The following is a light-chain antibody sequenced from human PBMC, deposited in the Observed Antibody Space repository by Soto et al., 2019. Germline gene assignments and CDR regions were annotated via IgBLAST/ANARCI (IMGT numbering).Light chain of an antibody. CDR3: QQFDSSVT. CDR1: QSVSSTF. J-gene: IGKJ1*01. V-gene: IGKV3-20*01. Sequence: EIVLTQSPGSLSLSPGERATLSCRASQSVSSTFFAWYQQRPGQAPRLLMYGASSRATGIPERFSGSESGTDFTLTIRRLEPEDFEVYYCQQFDSSVTFGQGTKVEIK. CDR2: GAS.